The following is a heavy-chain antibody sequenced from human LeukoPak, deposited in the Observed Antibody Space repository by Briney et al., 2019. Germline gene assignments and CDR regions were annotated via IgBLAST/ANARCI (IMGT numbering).Heavy chain of an antibody. V-gene: IGHV5-51*01. J-gene: IGHJ4*02. Sequence: GESLKISCKGSGYIFANYWIGWVRQMPGKGLEWMGIVYPGDSNTKYSPSFQGQVTISADKSISTAYLQWSSLKASDTAMYYCARLAPVLRFLEWLPRYWGQGTLVTVSS. CDR3: ARLAPVLRFLEWLPRY. CDR1: GYIFANYW. CDR2: VYPGDSNT. D-gene: IGHD3-3*01.